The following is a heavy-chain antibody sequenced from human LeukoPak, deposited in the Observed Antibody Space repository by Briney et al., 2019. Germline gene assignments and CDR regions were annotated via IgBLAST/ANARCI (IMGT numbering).Heavy chain of an antibody. CDR3: TTKATDIVVVPGLDY. J-gene: IGHJ4*02. V-gene: IGHV3-15*01. D-gene: IGHD2-2*01. Sequence: GGSLRLSCAASGFTFSNAWMSWVRQAPGKGLEWVGRIKSKTDGGTTDYAAPVKGRFTISRDDSKNTLYLQMNSLKTEDTAVYYCTTKATDIVVVPGLDYWGQGTLVTVSS. CDR2: IKSKTDGGTT. CDR1: GFTFSNAW.